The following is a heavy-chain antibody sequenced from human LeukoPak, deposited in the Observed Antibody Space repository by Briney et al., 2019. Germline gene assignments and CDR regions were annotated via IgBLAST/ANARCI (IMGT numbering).Heavy chain of an antibody. CDR1: GFTFITYA. CDR2: ISVSGGNA. CDR3: ARAYGFTDY. J-gene: IGHJ4*02. V-gene: IGHV3-23*01. D-gene: IGHD3-10*01. Sequence: GGSLRLSCAASGFTFITYAMNWVRQAPGKGLEWVSAISVSGGNADYVDSVKGRFTISRDNSKNTLYLQMNSLSAEDTAVYYCARAYGFTDYWGQGTLVTVSS.